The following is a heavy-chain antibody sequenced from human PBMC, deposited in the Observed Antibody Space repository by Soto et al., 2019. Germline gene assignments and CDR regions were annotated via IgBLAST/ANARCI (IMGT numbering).Heavy chain of an antibody. J-gene: IGHJ4*02. CDR3: AKDISRGPTKNYDFWSGPDY. Sequence: EVQLVESGGGVVQPGGSLRLSCAASGFTFDEYAMHWVRQPPGKGLEWVSLISWDGSNRYYADSVQGRFTISRDNSKYSLDLEMNRLRPEDTALYYCAKDISRGPTKNYDFWSGPDYWGQGTLVTVSS. CDR1: GFTFDEYA. V-gene: IGHV3-43D*04. D-gene: IGHD3-3*01. CDR2: ISWDGSNR.